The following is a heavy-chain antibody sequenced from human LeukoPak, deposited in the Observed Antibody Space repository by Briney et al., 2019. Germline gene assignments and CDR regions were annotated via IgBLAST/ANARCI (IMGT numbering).Heavy chain of an antibody. D-gene: IGHD6-13*01. CDR2: INPNSGGT. J-gene: IGHJ4*02. V-gene: IGHV1-2*02. CDR1: GYTFTGYY. CDR3: AREGLIAAALDY. Sequence: ASVKVSCKASGYTFTGYYMHWVRQAPGQGLEWMGWINPNSGGTSSAQKFQGRVTMTRDTSINTAYMEVNWLRSDDTAVLYCAREGLIAAALDYWGQGTLVTVSS.